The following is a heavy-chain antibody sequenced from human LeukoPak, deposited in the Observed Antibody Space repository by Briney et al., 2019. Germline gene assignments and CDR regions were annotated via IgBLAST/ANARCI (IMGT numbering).Heavy chain of an antibody. CDR2: IYHSGST. D-gene: IGHD4-11*01. J-gene: IGHJ4*02. CDR1: GYSISSGYY. CDR3: ARDYGDYRFDY. V-gene: IGHV4-38-2*02. Sequence: SETLSLTCAVSGYSISSGYYWGWIRQPPGKGLEWIGSIYHSGSTYYNPSLKSRVTISVDTPKNQFSLKLSSVTAADTAVYYCARDYGDYRFDYWGQGTLVTVSS.